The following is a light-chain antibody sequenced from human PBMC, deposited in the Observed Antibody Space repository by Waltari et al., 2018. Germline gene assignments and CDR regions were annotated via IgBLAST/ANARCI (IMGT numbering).Light chain of an antibody. J-gene: IGLJ2*01. CDR3: GSYTSSSTLV. V-gene: IGLV2-14*03. CDR2: DVS. Sequence: QSALTQPASVSGSPGQSITTSCTGTSSDVGGYNYVSWYQQHPGKAPKLMIYDVSNRPSGVSNRFSGSKSGNTASLTISGLQAEDEADYYCGSYTSSSTLVFGGGTKLTVL. CDR1: SSDVGGYNY.